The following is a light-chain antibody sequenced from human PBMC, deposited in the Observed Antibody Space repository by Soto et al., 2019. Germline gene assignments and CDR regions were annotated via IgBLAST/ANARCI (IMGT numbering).Light chain of an antibody. J-gene: IGKJ4*01. Sequence: DIQMTQSPSSLSASVGDRVTITCRASQSISSYLNWYQQKPGKAPKILSYAEYSLQSGVKSRFSGSGYAKDFTINISSLKPEDFATYYCQKSYSTQLTFGGGTKVDIK. CDR1: QSISSY. V-gene: IGKV1-39*01. CDR2: AEY. CDR3: QKSYSTQLT.